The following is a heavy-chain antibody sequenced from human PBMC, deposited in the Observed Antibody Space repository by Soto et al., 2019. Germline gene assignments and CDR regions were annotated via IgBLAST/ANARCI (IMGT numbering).Heavy chain of an antibody. J-gene: IGHJ4*02. CDR3: ARTTVVDEYYFDY. D-gene: IGHD4-17*01. V-gene: IGHV3-21*01. Sequence: VKGRFTISRDNAKNSLYLQMNSLRAEDTAVYYCARTTVVDEYYFDYWGQGTLVTVSS.